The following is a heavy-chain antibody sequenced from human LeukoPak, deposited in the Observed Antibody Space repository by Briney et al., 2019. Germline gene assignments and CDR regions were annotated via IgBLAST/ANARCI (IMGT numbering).Heavy chain of an antibody. CDR2: MNPSSGNT. CDR3: ARDLMVATRHNWFDP. Sequence: ASVKVSCRASGYTLSIYDIYWGRHAPRQGLEWMWWMNPSSGNTGYAHKYQGITTMTRNTTKSTAYMEMSSLRSEETAVYYCARDLMVATRHNWFDPWGQGTLVTVSS. J-gene: IGHJ5*02. V-gene: IGHV1-8*01. CDR1: GYTLSIYD. D-gene: IGHD5-12*01.